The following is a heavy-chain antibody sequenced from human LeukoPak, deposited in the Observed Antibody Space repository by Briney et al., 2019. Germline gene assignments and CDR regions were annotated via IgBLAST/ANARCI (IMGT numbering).Heavy chain of an antibody. V-gene: IGHV3-33*01. CDR1: GFTFSSYG. J-gene: IGHJ3*02. CDR2: IWYDGSNK. Sequence: PGGSLRLSCAASGFTFSSYGMHWVRQAPGKGLEWVAVIWYDGSNKYYADSVKGRFTISRDNSKNTLYLQMNSLRAEDTAVYYCARGQRARYYYDSSGYYPDAFDIWGQGTMVTVSS. D-gene: IGHD3-22*01. CDR3: ARGQRARYYYDSSGYYPDAFDI.